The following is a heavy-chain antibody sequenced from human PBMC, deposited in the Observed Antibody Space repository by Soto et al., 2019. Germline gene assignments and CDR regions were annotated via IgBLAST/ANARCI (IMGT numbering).Heavy chain of an antibody. Sequence: SETLSLTCIVSGDSITNSSYYWGRIRQPPGKGLEWIGSIFYSGTTYYNPSLKSRVTISVDTSKNQFSLKLYSVTAADTALYYCASHPSITTHANNENWGQETLVTAPS. CDR1: GDSITNSSYY. J-gene: IGHJ4*02. CDR2: IFYSGTT. V-gene: IGHV4-39*01. D-gene: IGHD2-2*01. CDR3: ASHPSITTHANNEN.